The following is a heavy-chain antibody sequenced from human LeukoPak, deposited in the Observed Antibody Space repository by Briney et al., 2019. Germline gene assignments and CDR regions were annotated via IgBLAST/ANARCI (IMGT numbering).Heavy chain of an antibody. CDR3: ARYCSGGRCYSGLDP. V-gene: IGHV3-23*01. D-gene: IGHD2-15*01. J-gene: IGHJ5*02. Sequence: QPGGSLRLSCAASGFTFSSYAMTWVRQAPGKGLEWVSAITDSTYFADSVKGRFTISRDSSKNTVYLQMNSLRAEDTAVYYCARYCSGGRCYSGLDPWGQGALVTVSS. CDR2: ITDST. CDR1: GFTFSSYA.